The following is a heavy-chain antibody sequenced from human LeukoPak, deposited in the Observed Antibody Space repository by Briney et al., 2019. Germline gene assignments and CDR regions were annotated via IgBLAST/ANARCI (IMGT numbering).Heavy chain of an antibody. CDR1: GGSIGSSSYY. V-gene: IGHV4-39*01. CDR3: ASPGTRDYYYMDV. D-gene: IGHD1-1*01. CDR2: IYYSGST. J-gene: IGHJ6*03. Sequence: SETLSLTCTVSGGSIGSSSYYWGWIRQPPGKGLEWIGSIYYSGSTYYNPSLKSRVTISVDTSKNQFSLKLSSVTAADTAVYCCASPGTRDYYYMDVWGKGTTVTVSS.